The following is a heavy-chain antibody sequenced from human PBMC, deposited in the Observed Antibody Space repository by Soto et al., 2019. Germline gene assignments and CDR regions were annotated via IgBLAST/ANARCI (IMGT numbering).Heavy chain of an antibody. J-gene: IGHJ4*02. Sequence: SETLSLTCTVSGGSISSYYWIWIRQPPGKGLEWIGYIYYSGSTNYNPSLKSRVTISVDTSKNQFSLKLSSVTAADTAVYYCARGGHSSSWYSFDYWGQGTLVTVSS. CDR1: GGSISSYY. V-gene: IGHV4-59*01. D-gene: IGHD6-13*01. CDR3: ARGGHSSSWYSFDY. CDR2: IYYSGST.